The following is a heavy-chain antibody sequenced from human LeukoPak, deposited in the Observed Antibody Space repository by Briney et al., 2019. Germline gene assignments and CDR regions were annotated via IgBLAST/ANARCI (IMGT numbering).Heavy chain of an antibody. J-gene: IGHJ4*02. Sequence: SETLSLTCAVSGGSISSGGYSWSWIRQPPGKGLEWIGYIYHSGSTYYNPSLKSRVTISVDRSKNQSSLKLSSVTAADTAVYYCARGHEGLIDYWGQGTLVTVSS. CDR2: IYHSGST. CDR1: GGSISSGGYS. CDR3: ARGHEGLIDY. V-gene: IGHV4-30-2*01. D-gene: IGHD3/OR15-3a*01.